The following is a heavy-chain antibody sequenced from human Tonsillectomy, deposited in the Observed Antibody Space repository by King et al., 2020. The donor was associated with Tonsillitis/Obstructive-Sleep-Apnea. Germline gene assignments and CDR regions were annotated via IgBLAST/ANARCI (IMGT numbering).Heavy chain of an antibody. CDR1: GGSVSSGSYY. J-gene: IGHJ4*02. Sequence: VQLQESGPGLVKPSETLSLTCTVSGGSVSSGSYYWRWIRQPPGKGLEWIGYIYYSGSTNYNPSLKSRVTISVDTSKNQFSLKLSSVTAADTAVYYCARAEVLRFLEWLPAPPTFDYWGQGTLVTVSS. D-gene: IGHD3-3*01. CDR2: IYYSGST. V-gene: IGHV4-61*01. CDR3: ARAEVLRFLEWLPAPPTFDY.